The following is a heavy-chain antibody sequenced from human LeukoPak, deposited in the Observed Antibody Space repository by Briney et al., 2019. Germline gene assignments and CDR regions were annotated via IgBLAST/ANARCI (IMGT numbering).Heavy chain of an antibody. D-gene: IGHD1-7*01. CDR3: ASGTTFYY. V-gene: IGHV3-30*03. Sequence: GRSLRLSCAASGFTFSSYGMHWVRQAPGKGLEWVAVISYDGSNKYYADSVKGRFTISRDNSKNTLYLQMNSLRAEDTAVYYCASGTTFYYWGQGTLVTVSS. CDR2: ISYDGSNK. CDR1: GFTFSSYG. J-gene: IGHJ4*02.